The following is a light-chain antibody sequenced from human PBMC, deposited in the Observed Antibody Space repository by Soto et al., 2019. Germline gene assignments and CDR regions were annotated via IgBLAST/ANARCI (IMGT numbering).Light chain of an antibody. J-gene: IGLJ2*01. CDR2: GNS. V-gene: IGLV1-40*01. CDR1: SSNIGAGYD. Sequence: QSVLTQPPSVSGAPGQRVTISCTGSSSNIGAGYDVHWYQQLPGTAPKLLIYGNSNRPSGVPDRFSGSKFGTSASLAITGLQAEDEADYYCQSYDSSLSAPVVFGGGTKLTVL. CDR3: QSYDSSLSAPVV.